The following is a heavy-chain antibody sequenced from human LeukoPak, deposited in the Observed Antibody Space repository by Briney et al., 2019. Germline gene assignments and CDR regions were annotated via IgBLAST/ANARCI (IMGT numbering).Heavy chain of an antibody. J-gene: IGHJ4*02. CDR3: GKASKNPANYYDSSGYYRAFDY. CDR2: ISGSGGST. Sequence: PGGSLRLSCAASGFTFSSYAMSWVRQAPGKGLEWVSAISGSGGSTYYADSVKGWFTISRDNSKNTLYLQMNSLRAEDTAVYYCGKASKNPANYYDSSGYYRAFDYWGQGTLVTVSS. V-gene: IGHV3-23*01. CDR1: GFTFSSYA. D-gene: IGHD3-22*01.